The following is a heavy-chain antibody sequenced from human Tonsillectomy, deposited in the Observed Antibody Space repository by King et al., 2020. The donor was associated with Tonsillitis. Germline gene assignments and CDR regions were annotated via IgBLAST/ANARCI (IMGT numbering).Heavy chain of an antibody. CDR1: GFSLSTSGVG. V-gene: IGHV2-5*01. Sequence: ITLKESGPTLVKPTQTLTLTCTFSGFSLSTSGVGVGWIRQPPGKALEWLALIYWNDDKRYSPSLKSRLTITKDTSKNQVVLTMTNMDPVDTATYYCATGLCCYDYPPYLDYWGQGTLVTVSS. CDR2: IYWNDDK. J-gene: IGHJ4*02. CDR3: ATGLCCYDYPPYLDY. D-gene: IGHD5-12*01.